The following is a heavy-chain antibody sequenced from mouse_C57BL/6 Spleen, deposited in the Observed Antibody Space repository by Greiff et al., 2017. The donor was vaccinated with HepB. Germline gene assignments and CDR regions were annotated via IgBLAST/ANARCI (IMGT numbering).Heavy chain of an antibody. D-gene: IGHD1-1*01. CDR1: GYTFTSYW. Sequence: QVQLQQPGAELVKPGASVKMSCKASGYTFTSYWITWVKQRPGQGLEWIGDIYPGSGSTNYNEKFKSKATLTVDTSSSTAYMQLSSLTSEDSAVYYCARGTFYYYGSSRDYWGQGTTLTVSS. V-gene: IGHV1-55*01. J-gene: IGHJ2*01. CDR3: ARGTFYYYGSSRDY. CDR2: IYPGSGST.